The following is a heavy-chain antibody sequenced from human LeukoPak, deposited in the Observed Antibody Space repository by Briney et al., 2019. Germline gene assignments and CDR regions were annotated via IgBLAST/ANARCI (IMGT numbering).Heavy chain of an antibody. J-gene: IGHJ4*02. Sequence: GGSLRLSCAASGLTFSDYYMSWIRQAPGKGLEWVSYISSSSSTIYYADSVKGRFTISRDNAKNSLYLQTNSLRAEDTAVYYCARERSSITIFGVVTAYFDYWGQGTLVTVSS. D-gene: IGHD3-3*01. V-gene: IGHV3-11*04. CDR2: ISSSSSTI. CDR3: ARERSSITIFGVVTAYFDY. CDR1: GLTFSDYY.